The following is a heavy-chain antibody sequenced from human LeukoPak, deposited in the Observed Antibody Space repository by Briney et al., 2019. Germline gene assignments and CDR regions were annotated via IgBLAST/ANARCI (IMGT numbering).Heavy chain of an antibody. V-gene: IGHV4-34*01. CDR1: GGSFSGYY. CDR2: INHSGST. D-gene: IGHD2-8*01. J-gene: IGHJ5*02. CDR3: ARGVVLMVYAIPGGYNWFDP. Sequence: SETLSLTCAVYGGSFSGYYWSWIRQPPGKGLEWIGEINHSGSTNYNPSLKSRVTISVDTSKNQFSLKLSSVTAADTAVYYCARGVVLMVYAIPGGYNWFDPLGQGTLVTVSS.